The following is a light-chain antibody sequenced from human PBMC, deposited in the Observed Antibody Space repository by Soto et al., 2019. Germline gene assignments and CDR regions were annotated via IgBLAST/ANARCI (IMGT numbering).Light chain of an antibody. J-gene: IGLJ1*01. V-gene: IGLV2-14*01. CDR3: GSYTSSSTLYV. CDR1: SSDVGGYNY. CDR2: EVT. Sequence: QSVLTQPASVSGSPGQSITISCPGTSSDVGGYNYVSWYQQHPGKAPKLMIYEVTNRPSGVSDRFSGSKSGNTASLTISGLQVEDEADYYCGSYTSSSTLYVFGAGTKVTVL.